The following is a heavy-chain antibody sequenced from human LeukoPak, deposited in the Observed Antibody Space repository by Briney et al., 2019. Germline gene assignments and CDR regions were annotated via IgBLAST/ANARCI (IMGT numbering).Heavy chain of an antibody. CDR3: AKDRDDYSNPYYFDY. V-gene: IGHV3-30*18. Sequence: GGSLRLSCAASGFTFSSYGMHWVRQAPGKGLEWVAVISYDGSNKYYVDSVKGRFTISRDNSKNTLYLQMNSLRAEDTAVYYCAKDRDDYSNPYYFDYWGQGTLVTVSS. CDR2: ISYDGSNK. D-gene: IGHD4-11*01. CDR1: GFTFSSYG. J-gene: IGHJ4*02.